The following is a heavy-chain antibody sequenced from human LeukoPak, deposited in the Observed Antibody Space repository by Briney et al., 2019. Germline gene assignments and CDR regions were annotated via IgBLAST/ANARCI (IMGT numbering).Heavy chain of an antibody. D-gene: IGHD2-15*01. CDR1: GFALSGYW. CDR3: TRVVVGATGLFDS. CDR2: SSADGSSA. Sequence: AGSLRLSCTASGFALSGYWMHWVRQAPGKGLVWVSRSSADGSSAVYADSVKRRFTISRDNARNTLYLQMNSLRPEDTATYFCTRVVVGATGLFDSWGQGTLVTVSS. J-gene: IGHJ4*02. V-gene: IGHV3-74*01.